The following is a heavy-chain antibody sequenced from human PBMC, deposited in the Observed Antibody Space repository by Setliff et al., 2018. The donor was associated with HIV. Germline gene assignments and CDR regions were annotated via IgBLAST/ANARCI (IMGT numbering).Heavy chain of an antibody. CDR2: IDNAGRDT. CDR3: ARDQGYKYGDVFDI. V-gene: IGHV3-74*01. D-gene: IGHD5-18*01. J-gene: IGHJ3*02. Sequence: GGSLRLSCAGSGFTFRDYWMHWVRQTPGKGLVWVARIDNAGRDTDYADFVGGRLTISRDNTKNTLFLHMKSLRAEDMAVYYCARDQGYKYGDVFDIWGRGTKVTVSS. CDR1: GFTFRDYW.